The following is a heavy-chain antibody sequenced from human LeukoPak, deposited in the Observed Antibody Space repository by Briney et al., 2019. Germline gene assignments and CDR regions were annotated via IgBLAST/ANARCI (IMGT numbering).Heavy chain of an antibody. D-gene: IGHD2-15*01. J-gene: IGHJ4*02. V-gene: IGHV4-59*12. Sequence: SETLSLTCTVSGGSISSYYWSWIRQPPGKGLEWIGYIYYSGSTNYNPSLKSRVTISVDTSKNQFSLKLSSVTAADTAVYYCARTRIWSLGPVDYWGQGTLVTVSS. CDR3: ARTRIWSLGPVDY. CDR2: IYYSGST. CDR1: GGSISSYY.